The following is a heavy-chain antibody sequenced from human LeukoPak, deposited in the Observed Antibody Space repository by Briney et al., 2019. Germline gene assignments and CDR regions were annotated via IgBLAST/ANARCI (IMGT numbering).Heavy chain of an antibody. CDR2: IIPIFGTA. D-gene: IGHD5-18*01. CDR1: GGTFSSYA. J-gene: IGHJ6*04. CDR3: ARGLSPVDTATYYYYGMDV. Sequence: SVKVSCKASGGTFSSYAISWVRQAPGQGLEWMGGIIPIFGTANYAQKFQGRVTITADESTSTAYMELSSLRSEDTAVYYCARGLSPVDTATYYYYGMDVWGKGATVTVSS. V-gene: IGHV1-69*13.